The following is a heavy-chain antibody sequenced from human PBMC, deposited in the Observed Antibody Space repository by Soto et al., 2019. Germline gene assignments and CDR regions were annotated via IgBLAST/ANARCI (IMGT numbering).Heavy chain of an antibody. CDR1: GFTFSSYA. D-gene: IGHD6-13*01. V-gene: IGHV3-23*01. J-gene: IGHJ3*02. CDR2: ISGSGGST. CDR3: EKIPQSSSWYLDAFDI. Sequence: EVQLLESGGGLVQPGGSLRLSCAASGFTFSSYAMSWVRQAPGKGLEWVSAISGSGGSTYYADSVKGRFTIARDNSKNTLYLQMNSLRAEDTAVYYCEKIPQSSSWYLDAFDIWGQGTMVTVFS.